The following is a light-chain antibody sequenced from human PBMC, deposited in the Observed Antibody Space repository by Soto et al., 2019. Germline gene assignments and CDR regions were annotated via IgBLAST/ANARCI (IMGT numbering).Light chain of an antibody. CDR2: GTS. CDR1: QSVSSSY. J-gene: IGKJ2*01. Sequence: EIVLTQSPGTLSLSPGERATLSCRASQSVSSSYLARYQQIPGQAPRLLIYGTSSRATGVPDRFSGSGSGTDFTLTISRLEPEDFAVYYCQQYGSSPRTFGQGTKLEIK. CDR3: QQYGSSPRT. V-gene: IGKV3-20*01.